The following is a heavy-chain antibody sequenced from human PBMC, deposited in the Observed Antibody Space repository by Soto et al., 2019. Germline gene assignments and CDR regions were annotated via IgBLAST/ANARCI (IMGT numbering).Heavy chain of an antibody. CDR1: GFSFRDHS. V-gene: IGHV3-48*02. J-gene: IGHJ4*01. CDR3: ARLPKGSVVTG. D-gene: IGHD2-21*02. Sequence: GGSLRLSCVGSGFSFRDHSMNWVRQPPGKGLQWISYISSSSENIYYADSVKGRFTVSRDNAKNTLFLQMNSLRDDDSAIYYCARLPKGSVVTGWGQGSLVTVSS. CDR2: ISSSSENI.